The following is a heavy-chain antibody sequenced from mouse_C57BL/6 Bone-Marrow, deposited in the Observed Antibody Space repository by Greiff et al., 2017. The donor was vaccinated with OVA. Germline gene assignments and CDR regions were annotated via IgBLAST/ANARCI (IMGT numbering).Heavy chain of an antibody. Sequence: EVKLEESGGGLVQPGGSLKLSCAASGFTFSDYYMYWVRQTPEKRLEWVAYISNGGGSTYYKDTVKGRFTISRDNAKTTLYLQMSRLKSEDTAMYYCARQGGYGNLDYWGQGTTLTVSS. D-gene: IGHD2-1*01. CDR3: ARQGGYGNLDY. J-gene: IGHJ2*01. CDR2: ISNGGGST. V-gene: IGHV5-12*01. CDR1: GFTFSDYY.